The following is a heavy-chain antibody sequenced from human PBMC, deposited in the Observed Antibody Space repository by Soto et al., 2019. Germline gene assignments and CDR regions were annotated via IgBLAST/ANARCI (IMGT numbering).Heavy chain of an antibody. J-gene: IGHJ4*02. CDR3: AGHPNYYDSSGYYYSDN. CDR1: GFTFTNYW. D-gene: IGHD3-22*01. Sequence: GESLKISCKGSGFTFTNYWIAWVRQMPGKGLEWMGIIYPGDSKTRYSPSFQGQVTISVDKSIRTAFLHWSSLKASDTATYYCAGHPNYYDSSGYYYSDNWGQGTQVTVSS. CDR2: IYPGDSKT. V-gene: IGHV5-51*01.